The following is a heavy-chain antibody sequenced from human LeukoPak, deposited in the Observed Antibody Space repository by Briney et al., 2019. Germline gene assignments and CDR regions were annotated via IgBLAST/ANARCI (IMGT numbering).Heavy chain of an antibody. CDR1: GFIFSNDA. CDR2: IWFDGSNK. Sequence: PGRSLRLSCAASGFIFSNDAMHWVRQAPGKGLEWVAFIWFDGSNKHYADSVKGRFTISRDNSEDTLYLQMNSLRVEDTAVYYCARGRPHGNDYWGQGTLVTVSS. J-gene: IGHJ4*02. V-gene: IGHV3-33*01. D-gene: IGHD4-23*01. CDR3: ARGRPHGNDY.